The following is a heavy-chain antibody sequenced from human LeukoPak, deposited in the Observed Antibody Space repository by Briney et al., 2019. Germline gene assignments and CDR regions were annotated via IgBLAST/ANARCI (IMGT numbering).Heavy chain of an antibody. Sequence: PGGSLRLSCAASRFTFSSYWMSWVRQAPGKGLEWVANIKQDGSEKYYVDSVKGRFTISRDDAKNSLYLQMSSLRAEDTAVYYCARVAVIYYYYMEVWGKGTTVTVSS. CDR2: IKQDGSEK. D-gene: IGHD2/OR15-2a*01. J-gene: IGHJ6*03. CDR3: ARVAVIYYYYMEV. CDR1: RFTFSSYW. V-gene: IGHV3-7*01.